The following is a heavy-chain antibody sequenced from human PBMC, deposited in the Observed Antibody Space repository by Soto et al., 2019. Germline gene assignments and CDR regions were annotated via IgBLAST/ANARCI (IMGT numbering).Heavy chain of an antibody. CDR1: GGSISSYY. CDR2: VHHIWGS. V-gene: IGHV4-59*08. D-gene: IGHD3-10*01. Sequence: QVQLQESGPGLVKPSETLSLSCTVSGGSISSYYWSWFRQSPGKRMEWIGYVHHIWGSIHNPSLHSRVAISIATCKRQFSLRLNSVTATDTAVYSCARQGFGPLHGLVDVWGQGTTVTVSS. CDR3: ARQGFGPLHGLVDV. J-gene: IGHJ6*02.